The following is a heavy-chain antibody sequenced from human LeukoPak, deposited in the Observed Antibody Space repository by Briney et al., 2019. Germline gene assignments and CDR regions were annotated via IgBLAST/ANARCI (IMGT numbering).Heavy chain of an antibody. V-gene: IGHV3-23*01. J-gene: IGHJ4*02. Sequence: GALRLSCAASGFTFSSYAMSWVRQAPGKGLEWVSAISGSGGSTYYADSVKGRFTISRDNSKNTLYLQMNSLRAEDTAVYYCAKDLYGSGSYIDYWGQGTLVTVSS. CDR1: GFTFSSYA. D-gene: IGHD3-10*01. CDR2: ISGSGGST. CDR3: AKDLYGSGSYIDY.